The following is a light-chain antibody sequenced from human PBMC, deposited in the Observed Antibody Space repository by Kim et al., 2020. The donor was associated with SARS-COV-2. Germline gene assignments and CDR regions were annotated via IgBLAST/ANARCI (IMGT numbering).Light chain of an antibody. V-gene: IGLV3-1*01. Sequence: VAPGQTASITCSGDKLGDKYACWYQQKPGQSPVLVIYQGSKRPSGIPERFSGSNSGNTATLTISGTQAMDEADYYCQAWDSSTVVFGGGTQLTV. J-gene: IGLJ2*01. CDR1: KLGDKY. CDR3: QAWDSSTVV. CDR2: QGS.